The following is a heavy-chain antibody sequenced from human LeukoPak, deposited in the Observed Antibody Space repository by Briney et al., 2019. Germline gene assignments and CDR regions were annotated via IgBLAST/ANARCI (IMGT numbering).Heavy chain of an antibody. D-gene: IGHD6-13*01. CDR2: IIPIFGTA. V-gene: IGHV1-69*06. Sequence: SVKVSCKASGGTFSSYAISWVRQAPGQGLEWMGGIIPIFGTANYAQKFQGRVTITADKSTSTTYMELSSLRSEDTAVYYCARGPYSSSWSNFDYWGQGTLVTVSS. CDR1: GGTFSSYA. J-gene: IGHJ4*02. CDR3: ARGPYSSSWSNFDY.